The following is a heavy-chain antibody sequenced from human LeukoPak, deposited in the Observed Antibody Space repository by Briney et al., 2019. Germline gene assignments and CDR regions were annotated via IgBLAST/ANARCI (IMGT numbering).Heavy chain of an antibody. J-gene: IGHJ4*02. D-gene: IGHD6-19*01. CDR1: GGTFRSYA. Sequence: GASVKVSCKASGGTFRSYAISWVRQAPGQGLEWMGGIIPIFGTANYAQKFQGRVTITTDESTSTAYMELSSLRSEDTAVYYCARAIIAVAGVFDYWGQGTLVTVSS. V-gene: IGHV1-69*05. CDR2: IIPIFGTA. CDR3: ARAIIAVAGVFDY.